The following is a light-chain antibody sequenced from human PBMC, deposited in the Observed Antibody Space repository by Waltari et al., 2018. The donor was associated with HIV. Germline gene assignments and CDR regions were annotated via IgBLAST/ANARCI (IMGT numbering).Light chain of an antibody. CDR3: ATWDNRLTTVL. J-gene: IGLJ2*01. V-gene: IGLV1-51*01. Sequence: QSVLTQPPSVSAAPGQKVTISCSGGSSNVGASYVSWYQQRPGAAPKLLIFDDDQRPSGIPDRFSGSKSGTSATLGITGLQTGDEADYYCATWDNRLTTVLFGGGTKLTVL. CDR2: DDD. CDR1: SSNVGASY.